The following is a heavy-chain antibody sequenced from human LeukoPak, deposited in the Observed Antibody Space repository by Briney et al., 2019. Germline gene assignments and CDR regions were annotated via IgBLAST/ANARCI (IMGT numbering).Heavy chain of an antibody. V-gene: IGHV3-30*02. Sequence: GGSLRLSCAASGFTSSSHWMSWVRQAPGKGLEWVAFIRYDGSNKYYADSVKGRFTISRDNSKNTLYLQMDSLRPEDTAVYYCCMGIYSFDYWGQGTLVTVSS. D-gene: IGHD4-11*01. CDR3: CMGIYSFDY. CDR1: GFTSSSHW. CDR2: IRYDGSNK. J-gene: IGHJ4*02.